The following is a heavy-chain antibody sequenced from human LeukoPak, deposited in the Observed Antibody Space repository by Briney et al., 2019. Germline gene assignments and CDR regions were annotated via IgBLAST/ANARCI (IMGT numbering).Heavy chain of an antibody. J-gene: IGHJ4*02. V-gene: IGHV4-39*07. CDR3: ARDGV. CDR2: IYYSGST. Sequence: SQTLSLTCTVSGGSISSSSYYWGWIRQPPGKGLVWIGSIYYSGSTYYNPSLKSRVTISVDTSKNQFSLKLSSVTAVDTAVYYCARDGVWGQGTLVTVSS. CDR1: GGSISSSSYY.